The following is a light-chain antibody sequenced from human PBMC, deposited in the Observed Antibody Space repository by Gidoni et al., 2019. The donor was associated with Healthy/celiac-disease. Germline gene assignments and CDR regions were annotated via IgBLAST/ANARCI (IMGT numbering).Light chain of an antibody. CDR2: GAS. V-gene: IGKV3-15*01. CDR3: QQYHNWPPLYT. CDR1: QSVSSN. Sequence: EIVLTQAPATLSVSPGERATLSCRASQSVSSNLAWYQQQPGQAPSPLIYGASTRATGLPAGFSGSGSGTEFTLTISSLQSEDLAVYYCQQYHNWPPLYTFGQGTQLEIK. J-gene: IGKJ2*01.